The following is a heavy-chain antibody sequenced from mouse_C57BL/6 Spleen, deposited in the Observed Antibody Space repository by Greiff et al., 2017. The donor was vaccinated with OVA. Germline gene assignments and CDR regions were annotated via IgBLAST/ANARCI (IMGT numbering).Heavy chain of an antibody. CDR3: AVGYDYDY. CDR2: IYPGDGDT. J-gene: IGHJ2*01. V-gene: IGHV1-82*01. D-gene: IGHD2-4*01. Sequence: VKLQQSGPELVKPGASVKISCKASGYAFSSSWMNWVKQRPGKGLEWIGRIYPGDGDTNYNGKFKGKATLTADKSSSTAYMQLSSLTSEDSAVYFCAVGYDYDYGGQGTTLTVSS. CDR1: GYAFSSSW.